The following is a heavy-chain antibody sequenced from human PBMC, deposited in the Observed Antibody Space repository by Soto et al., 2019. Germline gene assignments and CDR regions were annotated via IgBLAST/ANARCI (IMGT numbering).Heavy chain of an antibody. D-gene: IGHD2-2*01. Sequence: QVQLVHSGAEVKKPGSSVKVSCKASGGTFSRYSITWVRQAPGHGLEWIGRIIPIFGIARYAQKFQGRVTITADESTSKDYMERSSLRSDDTAVYYCAREDRDRETGLVPAAIDGMDVWGQGTTVTVAS. CDR3: AREDRDRETGLVPAAIDGMDV. CDR1: GGTFSRYS. V-gene: IGHV1-69*15. J-gene: IGHJ6*02. CDR2: IIPIFGIA.